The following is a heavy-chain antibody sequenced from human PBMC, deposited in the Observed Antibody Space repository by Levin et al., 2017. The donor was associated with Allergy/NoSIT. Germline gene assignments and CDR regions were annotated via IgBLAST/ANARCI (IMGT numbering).Heavy chain of an antibody. CDR2: IYYSGST. D-gene: IGHD4-17*01. J-gene: IGHJ4*02. CDR3: ARHRMVQTTVTTREPRILYYFDY. V-gene: IGHV4-39*01. CDR1: GGSISSSSYY. Sequence: SETLSLTCTVSGGSISSSSYYWGWIRQPPGKGLEWIGSIYYSGSTYYNPSLKSRVTISVDTSKNQFSLKLSSVTAADTAVYYCARHRMVQTTVTTREPRILYYFDYWGQGTLVTVSS.